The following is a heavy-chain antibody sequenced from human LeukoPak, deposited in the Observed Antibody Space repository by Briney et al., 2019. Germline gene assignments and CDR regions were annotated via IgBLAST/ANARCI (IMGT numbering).Heavy chain of an antibody. J-gene: IGHJ4*02. CDR2: ITTSGGAT. D-gene: IGHD6-6*01. V-gene: IGHV3-23*01. CDR3: ARGFTSFDY. Sequence: GGSLRLSCAASGFTFSSYAMIWVRQAPGKGLEWVSCITTSGGATYYADSVRGRFTISRDNSKNTLYLQMNSLRAEDTAVFYCARGFTSFDYWAQGTLVTVSS. CDR1: GFTFSSYA.